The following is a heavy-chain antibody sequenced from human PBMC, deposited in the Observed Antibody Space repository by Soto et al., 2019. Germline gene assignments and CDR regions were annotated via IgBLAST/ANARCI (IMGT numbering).Heavy chain of an antibody. CDR3: AHGSGYYHPLGY. CDR1: GFSLSTSGVG. Sequence: SGPTLVNPTQTLTLTCTFSGFSLSTSGVGVGWIRQPPGKALEWLALIYWNDDKLYSPSLKSRLTITKDTSKNQVVLTMTNMEPVDTATYYCAHGSGYYHPLGYWGQGTLVTVSS. J-gene: IGHJ4*02. V-gene: IGHV2-5*01. CDR2: IYWNDDK. D-gene: IGHD3-22*01.